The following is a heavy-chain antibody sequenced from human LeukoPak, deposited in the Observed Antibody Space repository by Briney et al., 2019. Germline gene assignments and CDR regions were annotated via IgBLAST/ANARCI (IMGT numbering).Heavy chain of an antibody. D-gene: IGHD5-18*01. V-gene: IGHV3-23*01. CDR1: GFTFSSYA. CDR2: ISGSGGST. Sequence: QPGGSLRLSCAASGFTFSSYAMSWVRQAPGKGLEWVSAISGSGGSTYYADSVKGRFTISRDNSKNTLYLQMNSLRAEDTAVYYCAKIRGMIQLWKYGESMDVWGKGTTVTIPS. J-gene: IGHJ6*03. CDR3: AKIRGMIQLWKYGESMDV.